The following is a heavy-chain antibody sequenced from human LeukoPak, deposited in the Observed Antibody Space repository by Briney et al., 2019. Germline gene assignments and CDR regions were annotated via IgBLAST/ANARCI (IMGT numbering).Heavy chain of an antibody. Sequence: GRSLRLPCAASGFTFNNYGMYWVRQAPGKGLEWVAFIWYDGSDKYYADSVKGRFIVSRDDSKNTLYLQMNSLTAEDTAVYYCARDVSSAFDSWGQGTLVTVSS. J-gene: IGHJ4*02. D-gene: IGHD3-22*01. CDR3: ARDVSSAFDS. CDR1: GFTFNNYG. CDR2: IWYDGSDK. V-gene: IGHV3-33*01.